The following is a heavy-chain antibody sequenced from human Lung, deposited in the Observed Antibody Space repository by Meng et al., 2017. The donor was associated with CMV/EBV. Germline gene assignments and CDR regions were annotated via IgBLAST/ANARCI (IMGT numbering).Heavy chain of an antibody. Sequence: SCKASGYTFRSTNMHWVRQAPGQGLEWMGIFDPRGDSTNYAQNFQGRFTMTEDRSTTTVHMELSSLRSEDTAVYYCAKDNNDYSKDFWGQGTLVTVSS. CDR3: AKDNNDYSKDF. V-gene: IGHV1-46*01. D-gene: IGHD2-15*01. J-gene: IGHJ4*02. CDR1: GYTFRSTN. CDR2: FDPRGDST.